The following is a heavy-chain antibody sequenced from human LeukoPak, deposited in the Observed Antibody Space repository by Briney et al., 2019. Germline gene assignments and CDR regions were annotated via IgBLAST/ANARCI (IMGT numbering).Heavy chain of an antibody. D-gene: IGHD4-17*01. Sequence: SGPTLVNPTQTLTLTCTFSGFSLRTSGMCVSWIRQPPGKALEWLARIDWEDDKYYSTSLKTRLTISKDTSKNQVVLTMTNMDPVDTATYYCARISTVTTLDAFDIWGQGTMVTVSS. CDR3: ARISTVTTLDAFDI. J-gene: IGHJ3*02. CDR2: IDWEDDK. V-gene: IGHV2-70*11. CDR1: GFSLRTSGMC.